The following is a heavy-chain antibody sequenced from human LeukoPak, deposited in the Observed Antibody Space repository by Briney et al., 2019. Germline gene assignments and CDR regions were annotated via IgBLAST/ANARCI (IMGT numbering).Heavy chain of an antibody. V-gene: IGHV3-21*06. CDR2: ISSSSSYI. D-gene: IGHD2-15*01. Sequence: GGSLRLSCAASGFTFSNFWMHWVRQAPGKGLEWVSSISSSSSYIYYADSVKGRFTISRDNAKNSLYLQMNSLRAEDTAVYYCARYISWWDVWGKGTTVTISS. CDR3: ARYISWWDV. CDR1: GFTFSNFW. J-gene: IGHJ6*04.